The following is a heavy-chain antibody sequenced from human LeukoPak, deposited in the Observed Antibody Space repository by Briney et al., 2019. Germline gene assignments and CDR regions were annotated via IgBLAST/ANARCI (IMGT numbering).Heavy chain of an antibody. Sequence: PGGSLRLSRVASGFSFDDYTMHWLRQAPGKTLEWVSLVNWHGTAYYADSVKGRFTISRDNSKNSLYLQMDTLRTEDTAFYYCVKDLTYESSGSVIDNWGQGTLDTVSS. V-gene: IGHV3-43*01. CDR2: VNWHGTA. D-gene: IGHD3-22*01. CDR1: GFSFDDYT. J-gene: IGHJ4*02. CDR3: VKDLTYESSGSVIDN.